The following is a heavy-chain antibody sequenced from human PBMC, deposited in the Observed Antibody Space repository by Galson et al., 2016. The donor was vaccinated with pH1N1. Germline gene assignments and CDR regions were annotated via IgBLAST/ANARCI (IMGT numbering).Heavy chain of an antibody. D-gene: IGHD3-16*01. Sequence: SLRLSCAASGFTFSDDIMHWARQAPGKALDWVAFAPFDGREEIYADSVKGRFTISRDDSTNTLYLQMSSLRAEDTAVYYCGSENSYEAVNENNYGTAFDIWGQGTMVIVSS. CDR3: GSENSYEAVNENNYGTAFDI. V-gene: IGHV3-30*04. CDR2: APFDGREE. J-gene: IGHJ3*02. CDR1: GFTFSDDI.